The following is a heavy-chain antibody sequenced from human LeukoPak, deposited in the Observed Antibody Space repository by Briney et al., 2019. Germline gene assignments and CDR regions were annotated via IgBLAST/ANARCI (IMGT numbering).Heavy chain of an antibody. D-gene: IGHD3-22*01. CDR3: ARMRPYDSTGYSPGHYMDV. V-gene: IGHV4-4*07. J-gene: IGHJ6*03. Sequence: SETLSLTCSVSGGSMYSNYWSWIRQTVGKGLEWIGRFYVGVGPNYNPSFKSRVTMSVDTSKNQLVLKLSAVTAADTAVYYCARMRPYDSTGYSPGHYMDVWGKGTTVTVYS. CDR1: GGSMYSNY. CDR2: FYVGVGP.